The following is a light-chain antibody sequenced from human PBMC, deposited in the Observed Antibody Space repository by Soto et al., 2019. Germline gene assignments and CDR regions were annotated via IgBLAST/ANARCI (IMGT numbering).Light chain of an antibody. J-gene: IGKJ5*01. Sequence: DIQMTQSPSSLSASVGDRITITCRASQTISRYLHWYQQKPGRAPKLLIYGASTLQSGVPSRFSGGESGTDFTLTISSLQPEAFATYYCQQGHSAPFTFGLGTRLE. CDR2: GAS. CDR1: QTISRY. CDR3: QQGHSAPFT. V-gene: IGKV1-39*01.